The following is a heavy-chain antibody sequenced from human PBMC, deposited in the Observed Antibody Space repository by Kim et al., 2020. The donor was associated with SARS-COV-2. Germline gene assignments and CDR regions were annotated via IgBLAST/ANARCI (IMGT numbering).Heavy chain of an antibody. J-gene: IGHJ4*02. CDR3: ARGLWTDY. CDR2: IHQTGGT. D-gene: IGHD2-21*01. Sequence: SETLSLTCAVSGVSISSSNWWSWVRQAPGKGLEWIGEIHQTGGTNYSPSLNSRVTISVDKSKNQFSLRLSSVAAADSAVYYCARGLWTDYWGQGILVTVSS. CDR1: GVSISSSNW. V-gene: IGHV4-4*02.